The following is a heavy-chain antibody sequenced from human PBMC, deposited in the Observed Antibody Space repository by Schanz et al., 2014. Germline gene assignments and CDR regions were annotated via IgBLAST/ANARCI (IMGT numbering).Heavy chain of an antibody. CDR3: AKAEYDILTDSYSRLDP. CDR2: ISAYNGNT. J-gene: IGHJ5*02. Sequence: QVQLVQSGAEVKKPGASVRVSCKASGYTFTTYAMSWVRQAPGQGLEWVGWISAYNGNTKYPQKLQGRVTMTTDTSTSTAYMELRSLRSDDTAVYYCAKAEYDILTDSYSRLDPWGQGTLVTVSS. CDR1: GYTFTTYA. V-gene: IGHV1-18*01. D-gene: IGHD3-9*01.